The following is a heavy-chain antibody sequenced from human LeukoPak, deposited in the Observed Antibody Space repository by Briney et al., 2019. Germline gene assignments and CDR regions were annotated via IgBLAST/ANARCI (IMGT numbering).Heavy chain of an antibody. D-gene: IGHD3-10*01. V-gene: IGHV4-30-4*08. Sequence: SQTPSLTCTVSGGSISSGDYYWSWIRQPPGKGLEWIGYIYYSGSTYYNPSLKSRVTISVDTSKNQFSLKLSFVTAADTAVYYCARTVSSGSPYFDSWGLGTLVTVSS. CDR3: ARTVSSGSPYFDS. CDR2: IYYSGST. CDR1: GGSISSGDYY. J-gene: IGHJ4*02.